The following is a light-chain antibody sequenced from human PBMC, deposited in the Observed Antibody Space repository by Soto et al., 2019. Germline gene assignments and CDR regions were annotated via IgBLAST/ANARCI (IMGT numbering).Light chain of an antibody. CDR3: QSYDSSLSGYV. CDR2: GNS. CDR1: SSNIGAGYD. Sequence: QSVLTPPPSVSGDPGQRVTISCTGSSSNIGAGYDVHWYQQLPGTSPKLLIYGNSNRPSGVPDRFSGSKSGTSASLAITGLQAEDEADYYCQSYDSSLSGYVFGTGTRSPS. V-gene: IGLV1-40*01. J-gene: IGLJ1*01.